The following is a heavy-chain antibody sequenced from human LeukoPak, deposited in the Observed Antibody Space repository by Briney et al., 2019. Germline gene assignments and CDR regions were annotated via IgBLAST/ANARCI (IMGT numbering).Heavy chain of an antibody. V-gene: IGHV4-4*07. CDR1: DGTISSYY. D-gene: IGHD2-21*02. J-gene: IGHJ2*01. Sequence: SETLSLTCIVSDGTISSYYWSWVRQSAGKGLEWLGHVDSSGSPTYNPSLDSRVTISVDKTKRQFYLQLRSVTAADTAVYYCARNRRGHTVVVTRFFDIWGRGTRFTVSS. CDR3: ARNRRGHTVVVTRFFDI. CDR2: VDSSGSP.